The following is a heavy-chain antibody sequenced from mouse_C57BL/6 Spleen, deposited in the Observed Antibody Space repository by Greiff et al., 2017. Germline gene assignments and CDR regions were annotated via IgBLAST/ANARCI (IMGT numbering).Heavy chain of an antibody. V-gene: IGHV1-69*01. D-gene: IGHD1-1*01. CDR3: ARAYYGSRFDY. J-gene: IGHJ2*01. CDR1: GYTFTSYW. CDR2: LDPSDSYT. Sequence: QVQLQQPGAELVMPGASVKLSCKASGYTFTSYWMHWVKQRPGQGLEWIGELDPSDSYTNYNQKFKGKSTLTVDKSSSTAYMQLSSLTSEDSAVYYCARAYYGSRFDYWGQGTTLTFSS.